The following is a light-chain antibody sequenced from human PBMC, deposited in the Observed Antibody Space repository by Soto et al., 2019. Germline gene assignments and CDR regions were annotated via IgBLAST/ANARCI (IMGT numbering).Light chain of an antibody. V-gene: IGLV2-14*01. Sequence: QSVLTQPASVSGSPGQSITISCTGTSSDVGGYNYVSWYQQHPGKAPKLMIYDVTNRPSGVSNRFSGSRSGNTASLTIFGLQAEDEADYYCCSYTSSSTLVVFGGGTKLTVL. J-gene: IGLJ2*01. CDR3: CSYTSSSTLVV. CDR2: DVT. CDR1: SSDVGGYNY.